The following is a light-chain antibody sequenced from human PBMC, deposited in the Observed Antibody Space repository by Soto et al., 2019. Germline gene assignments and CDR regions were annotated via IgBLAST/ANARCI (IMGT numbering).Light chain of an antibody. J-gene: IGLJ2*01. CDR1: ILGSKI. CDR3: QVWDATTEHVL. V-gene: IGLV3-21*02. Sequence: SYELTQPPSVSVAPGQTASVTCGGNILGSKIVHWYQQRPGQAPVLVVSDDSNRPSGIPERFSGSHSGNTATLTISRVEAGDEADYYCQVWDATTEHVLFGGGTKLTVL. CDR2: DDS.